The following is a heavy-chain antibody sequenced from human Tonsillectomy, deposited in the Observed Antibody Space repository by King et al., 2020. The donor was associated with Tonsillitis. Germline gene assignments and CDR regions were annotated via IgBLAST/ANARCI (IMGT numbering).Heavy chain of an antibody. CDR3: AREVYYGSGSYPLYCYFDL. D-gene: IGHD3-10*01. J-gene: IGHJ2*01. Sequence: GGGWGQPGGSLRLSWAASGLTVSNNYMSWVRQAPGKGLEWVSVIYSGGDTYSADSVKGRFTLSRDKPKNTLYLQMNSLRPEDTAVYYCAREVYYGSGSYPLYCYFDLWGRGTLVTVSS. V-gene: IGHV3-53*01. CDR2: IYSGGDT. CDR1: GLTVSNNY.